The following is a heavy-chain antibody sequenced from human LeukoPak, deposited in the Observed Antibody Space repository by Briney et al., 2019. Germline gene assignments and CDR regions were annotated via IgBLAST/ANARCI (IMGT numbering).Heavy chain of an antibody. J-gene: IGHJ4*02. CDR1: GFTFSSYA. CDR3: ARGGRKRYSDDY. CDR2: ITYDGGST. Sequence: PGGSLRLSCAASGFTFSSYAMSWVRQAPGKGLGWVSTITYDGGSTFYADSVKGRFTVSRDNSKNTLFLQMNSLRAEDTAVYYCARGGRKRYSDDYWGQGTLVTVSS. V-gene: IGHV3-23*01. D-gene: IGHD2-21*01.